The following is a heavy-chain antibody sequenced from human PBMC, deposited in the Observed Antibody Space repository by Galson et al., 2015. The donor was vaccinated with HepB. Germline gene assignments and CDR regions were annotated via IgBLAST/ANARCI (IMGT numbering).Heavy chain of an antibody. CDR1: GYTFTGYY. CDR3: ARDASDPPYGDYVYYYYGMDV. CDR2: IIPIFGTA. V-gene: IGHV1-69*06. D-gene: IGHD4-17*01. Sequence: SVKVSCKASGYTFTGYYMHWVRQAPGQGLEWMGGIIPIFGTANYAQKFQGRVTITADKSTSTAYMELSSLRSEDTAVYYCARDASDPPYGDYVYYYYGMDVWGQGTTVTVSS. J-gene: IGHJ6*02.